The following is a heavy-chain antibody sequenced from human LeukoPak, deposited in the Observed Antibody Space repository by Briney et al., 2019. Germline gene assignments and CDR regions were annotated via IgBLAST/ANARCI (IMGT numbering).Heavy chain of an antibody. V-gene: IGHV3-13*01. Sequence: GGSLRLSCAASGFTFSGYDMHWVRQATGKGLEWVSAIGTLGDTDYPDSVKGRFTISRENAKNSVYLQMNNLRAGDTAVYYCARGRNSNYYDSSGYYPYWGQGTLVKVSS. D-gene: IGHD3-22*01. CDR3: ARGRNSNYYDSSGYYPY. CDR2: IGTLGDT. J-gene: IGHJ4*02. CDR1: GFTFSGYD.